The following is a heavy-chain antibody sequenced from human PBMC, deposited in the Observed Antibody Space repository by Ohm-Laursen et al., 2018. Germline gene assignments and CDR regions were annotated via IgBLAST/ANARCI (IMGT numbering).Heavy chain of an antibody. CDR2: IFTSGST. CDR3: ARSNSGSYYTYAFDI. V-gene: IGHV4-4*07. J-gene: IGHJ3*02. D-gene: IGHD3-10*01. Sequence: TLSLTCAVSGGSISSYYWNWIRQPAGKGLEWIGRIFTSGSTNYNPSLKSRVTMSVDTSKNQFSLKLSSVTAADTAVYYCARSNSGSYYTYAFDIWGQGTMVTVSS. CDR1: GGSISSYY.